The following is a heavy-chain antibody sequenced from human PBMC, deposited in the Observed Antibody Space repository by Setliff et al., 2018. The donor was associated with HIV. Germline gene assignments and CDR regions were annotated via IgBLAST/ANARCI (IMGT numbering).Heavy chain of an antibody. CDR1: GGFISSSSYY. CDR3: AAASSWDPLLDY. Sequence: SETLSLTCTVSGGFISSSSYYWGWIRQAPGKGLEWIGEINHSGSTNYNPSLKSRVTILGDTSKNQFSLKLSSVTAADTAVYYCAAASSWDPLLDYWGQGTLVTVSS. J-gene: IGHJ4*02. CDR2: INHSGST. D-gene: IGHD6-13*01. V-gene: IGHV4-39*07.